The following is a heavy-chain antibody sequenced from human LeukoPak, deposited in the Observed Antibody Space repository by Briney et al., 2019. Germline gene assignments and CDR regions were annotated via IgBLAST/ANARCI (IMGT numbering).Heavy chain of an antibody. CDR2: ISNSGGST. D-gene: IGHD4-17*01. J-gene: IGHJ1*01. CDR3: ARDPNGNYVGAFDFQR. V-gene: IGHV3-23*01. CDR1: GFTFSNFA. Sequence: GGSLRLSCAASGFTFSNFAMTWVRQAPGKGLEWVSSISNSGGSTYYADSVKGRFTISRDNYKNTLYLQMNSLRAEDTAVYYCARDPNGNYVGAFDFQRWGLGTLVTVSS.